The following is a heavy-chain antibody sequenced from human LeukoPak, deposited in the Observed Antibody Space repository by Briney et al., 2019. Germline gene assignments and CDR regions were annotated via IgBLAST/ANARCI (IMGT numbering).Heavy chain of an antibody. CDR3: ARDSRGFGELPDY. V-gene: IGHV3-48*01. CDR2: ISRDGNTT. J-gene: IGHJ4*02. Sequence: PGGSLRLSCEASTFIFSGHSMNWVRQAPGKGLEWVSYISRDGNTTYSADAVKGRFTISRDNAKNTLYLHMRSLRAEDTAVYYCARDSRGFGELPDYWGQGTLVTVSS. CDR1: TFIFSGHS. D-gene: IGHD3-10*01.